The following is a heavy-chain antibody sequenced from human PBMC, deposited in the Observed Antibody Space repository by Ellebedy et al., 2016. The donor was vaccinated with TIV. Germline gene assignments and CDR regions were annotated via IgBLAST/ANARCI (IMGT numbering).Heavy chain of an antibody. CDR3: ARQTVATSENDAFDI. Sequence: GESLKISCAASGFTFKNAWMSWVRQAPGKGLEWVANIKQDGSEKYYVDSVKGRFTISRDNAKTSLYLQMNSLRAEDTAVYYCARQTVATSENDAFDIWGLGTVVTVSS. CDR2: IKQDGSEK. CDR1: GFTFKNAW. D-gene: IGHD4-17*01. J-gene: IGHJ3*02. V-gene: IGHV3-7*01.